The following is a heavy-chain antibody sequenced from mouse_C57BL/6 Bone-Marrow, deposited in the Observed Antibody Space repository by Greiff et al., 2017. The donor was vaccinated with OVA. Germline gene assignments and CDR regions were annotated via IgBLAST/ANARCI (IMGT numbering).Heavy chain of an antibody. D-gene: IGHD2-12*01. V-gene: IGHV1-64*01. Sequence: QVQLQQPGAELVKPGASVKLSCKASGYTFTSYWMHWVKQRPGQGLEWIGMIHPNSGSTNYNEKLKRKATLTVDKSSSTAYMQLSSLTSEDSAVYYCASLRRPYFNYWGQGTTLTVSS. J-gene: IGHJ2*01. CDR1: GYTFTSYW. CDR2: IHPNSGST. CDR3: ASLRRPYFNY.